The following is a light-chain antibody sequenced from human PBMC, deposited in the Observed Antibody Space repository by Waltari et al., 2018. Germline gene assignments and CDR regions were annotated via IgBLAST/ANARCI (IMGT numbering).Light chain of an antibody. CDR3: QHYVRLPVT. CDR2: GAS. J-gene: IGKJ1*01. CDR1: QTIRES. V-gene: IGKV3-20*01. Sequence: EIVLTQSPGTLSLSPGERATLSCRASQTIRESLAWYQQKPGQAPRLLIYGASSRAAGIPDMFSGSGSGTDFSLTISRLEPEDFAVYYCQHYVRLPVTFGRGTKVEIK.